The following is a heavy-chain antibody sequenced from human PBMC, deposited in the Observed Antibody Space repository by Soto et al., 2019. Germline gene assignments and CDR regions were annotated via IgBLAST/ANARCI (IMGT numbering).Heavy chain of an antibody. CDR1: GFTFSSYE. CDR3: ARGPVYYYGSATYYLDV. Sequence: GSLRLSCAASGFTFSSYEMNWVRQAPGKGLEWVSYISSSGTTIYYADSVKGRFTFSRDNPKNSLYLQMNSLRAEDTAVYYCARGPVYYYGSATYYLDVWGQGTTVTVSS. D-gene: IGHD3-10*01. J-gene: IGHJ6*02. CDR2: ISSSGTTI. V-gene: IGHV3-48*03.